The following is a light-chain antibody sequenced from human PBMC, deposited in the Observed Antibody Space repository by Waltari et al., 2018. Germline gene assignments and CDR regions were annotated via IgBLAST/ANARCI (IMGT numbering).Light chain of an antibody. CDR1: QSISSW. J-gene: IGKJ1*01. V-gene: IGKV1-5*01. CDR3: QQYNSYSRT. Sequence: DIQMTQSPSTLSASVGDRVTITCRASQSISSWLAGYQQKPGKAPKPLTYDASRLESGVPSRFSGSGSGTEFTLTISSLQPDDFATYYCQQYNSYSRTFGQGTKVEIK. CDR2: DAS.